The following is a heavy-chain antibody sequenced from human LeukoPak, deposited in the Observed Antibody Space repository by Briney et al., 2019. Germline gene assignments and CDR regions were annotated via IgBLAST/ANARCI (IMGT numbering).Heavy chain of an antibody. D-gene: IGHD2-8*01. V-gene: IGHV4-59*08. J-gene: IGHJ6*02. CDR3: ARLKTYAAYYYYGMDV. CDR1: GGSISSYY. Sequence: KPSETLSLTCTVSGGSISSYYWSWIRQPPGKGLEWIGYICYSGSTNYNPSLKSRVTISVDTSKNQFSLKLSSVTAADTAVYYCARLKTYAAYYYYGMDVWGQGTTVTVSS. CDR2: ICYSGST.